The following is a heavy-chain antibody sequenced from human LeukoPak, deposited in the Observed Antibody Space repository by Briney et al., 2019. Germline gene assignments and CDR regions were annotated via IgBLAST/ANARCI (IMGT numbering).Heavy chain of an antibody. CDR1: GDSVSSNSAA. CDR2: TYYRSKWHN. V-gene: IGHV6-1*01. Sequence: SQTLSLTFAISGDSVSSNSAAWNWLRKSPSRGLEWLGRTYYRSKWHNDYSPSVKSRITVNSDTSKNQFFLQLNSVTPEDTAVYYCVRESAYDGDWVTRWFDPWGQGTLVTVSS. CDR3: VRESAYDGDWVTRWFDP. D-gene: IGHD4-17*01. J-gene: IGHJ5*02.